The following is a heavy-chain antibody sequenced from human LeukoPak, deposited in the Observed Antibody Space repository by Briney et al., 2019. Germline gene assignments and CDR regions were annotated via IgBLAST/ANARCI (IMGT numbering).Heavy chain of an antibody. CDR3: ARGGVLLWFGELFSSEYYFDY. CDR2: IYYSGST. CDR1: GGSISSSSYY. Sequence: PSETLSLTCTVSGGSISSSSYYWGWIRQPPGKGLEWIGSIYYSGSTYYNPSLKSRVTISVDTSKNQFSLKLSSVTAADTAVYYCARGGVLLWFGELFSSEYYFDYRGQGTLVTVSS. J-gene: IGHJ4*02. V-gene: IGHV4-39*01. D-gene: IGHD3-10*01.